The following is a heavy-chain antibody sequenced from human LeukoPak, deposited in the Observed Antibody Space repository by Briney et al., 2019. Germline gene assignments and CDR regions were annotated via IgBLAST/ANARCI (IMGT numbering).Heavy chain of an antibody. V-gene: IGHV3-7*01. D-gene: IGHD6-13*01. CDR2: IKQDGSEK. Sequence: PGGSLRLSCAASGFTFSSYWMSWVRQAPGKGLEWVANIKQDGSEKYYVDSVKGRFTISGDNAKNSLYLQMNSLRAEDTAVYYCARGRAAGTVYYYYYMDVWGKGTTVTISS. J-gene: IGHJ6*03. CDR1: GFTFSSYW. CDR3: ARGRAAGTVYYYYYMDV.